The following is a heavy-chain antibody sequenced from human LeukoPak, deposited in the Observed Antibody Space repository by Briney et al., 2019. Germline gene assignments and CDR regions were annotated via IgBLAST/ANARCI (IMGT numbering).Heavy chain of an antibody. CDR2: IHYSGDT. CDR3: ARWAVAELGLDY. J-gene: IGHJ4*02. CDR1: GGSVSSGSYY. V-gene: IGHV4-61*01. D-gene: IGHD6-19*01. Sequence: SETLSLTCTVPGGSVSSGSYYWSWIRQPPGKGLEWITYIHYSGDTNYNPSLKSRVTISVDTSKNQFSLKLRSVTAADTAVYYCARWAVAELGLDYWGQGTLVTVSS.